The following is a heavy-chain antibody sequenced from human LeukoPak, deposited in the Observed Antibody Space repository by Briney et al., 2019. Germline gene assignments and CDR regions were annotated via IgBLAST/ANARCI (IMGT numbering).Heavy chain of an antibody. J-gene: IGHJ4*02. CDR2: ISGSGGAI. CDR3: AKNGGVNYYDSSGYSR. CDR1: GFTFSSYA. Sequence: GGSLRLSCAASGFTFSSYAMSWVRQAPGEGLEWVSAISGSGGAIYYADSVKGRFTISRDNFKNTLFLQMSSLRAEDTAVYYCAKNGGVNYYDSSGYSRWGQGTLVTVSP. D-gene: IGHD3-22*01. V-gene: IGHV3-23*01.